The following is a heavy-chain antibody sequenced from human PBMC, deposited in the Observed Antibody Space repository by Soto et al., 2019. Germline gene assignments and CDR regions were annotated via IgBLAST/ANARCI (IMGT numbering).Heavy chain of an antibody. Sequence: ASVKVSCKASGYTFTGYYMHWVRQAPGQGLEWMGWINPNSGGTNYAQKFQGRVTMTRNTSISTAYMELSRLRSDDTAVYYCARVRYNWNQKDYWGQGTLVTVSS. D-gene: IGHD1-20*01. J-gene: IGHJ4*02. V-gene: IGHV1-2*02. CDR3: ARVRYNWNQKDY. CDR1: GYTFTGYY. CDR2: INPNSGGT.